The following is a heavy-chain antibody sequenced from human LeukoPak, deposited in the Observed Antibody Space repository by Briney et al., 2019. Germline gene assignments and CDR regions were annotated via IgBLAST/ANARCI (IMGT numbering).Heavy chain of an antibody. CDR3: ARSYGDYEVTPFDY. CDR2: IYYSGST. D-gene: IGHD4-17*01. V-gene: IGHV4-59*08. Sequence: PSETLSLTCTVSGGSISSYYWSWIRQPPGKGLEWIGYIYYSGSTYYNPSLKSRVTISVDTSKNQFSLKLSSVTAADTAVYYCARSYGDYEVTPFDYWGQGTLVTVSS. CDR1: GGSISSYY. J-gene: IGHJ4*02.